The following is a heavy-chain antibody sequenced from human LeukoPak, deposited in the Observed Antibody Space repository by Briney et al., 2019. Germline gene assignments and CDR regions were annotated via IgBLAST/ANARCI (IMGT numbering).Heavy chain of an antibody. D-gene: IGHD1-1*01. Sequence: GGSLRLSCAASGFTFSSYGMSWVRQAPGKGLEWVAAIKEDGSEKDYVDSVKGRFTISRDNAKNSLYLQMNSLRAEDTAVYYCATYTNWVAGDVWGQGTSVSVSS. CDR3: ATYTNWVAGDV. J-gene: IGHJ6*02. V-gene: IGHV3-7*01. CDR2: IKEDGSEK. CDR1: GFTFSSYG.